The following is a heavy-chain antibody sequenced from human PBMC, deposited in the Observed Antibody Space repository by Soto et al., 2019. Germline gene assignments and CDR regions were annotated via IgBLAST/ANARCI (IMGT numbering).Heavy chain of an antibody. Sequence: EVHLLESGGGLVKPGGSLRLSCAASGFTFTNYAMTWVRQAPGKGLEWVSSISGGDGDTSYADSVKGRFTISRENSENTMFLQMNSLRPDDTAVYYCAKDRFTSTVRKYWFFDLWGRGTLVTVSS. D-gene: IGHD3-10*01. CDR1: GFTFTNYA. CDR3: AKDRFTSTVRKYWFFDL. J-gene: IGHJ2*01. CDR2: ISGGDGDT. V-gene: IGHV3-23*01.